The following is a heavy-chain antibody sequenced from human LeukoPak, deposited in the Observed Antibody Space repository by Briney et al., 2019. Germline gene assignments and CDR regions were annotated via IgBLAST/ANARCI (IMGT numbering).Heavy chain of an antibody. V-gene: IGHV4-59*01. CDR3: ARGVRRYCSSTSCYAEFDY. CDR2: IYYSGST. J-gene: IGHJ4*02. Sequence: SETLSLTYTVSGGSISSYYWSWIRQPPGKGLEWIGYIYYSGSTNYNPSLKSRVTISVDTSKNQFSLKLSSVTAADTAVYYCARGVRRYCSSTSCYAEFDYWGQGTLVTVSS. CDR1: GGSISSYY. D-gene: IGHD2-2*01.